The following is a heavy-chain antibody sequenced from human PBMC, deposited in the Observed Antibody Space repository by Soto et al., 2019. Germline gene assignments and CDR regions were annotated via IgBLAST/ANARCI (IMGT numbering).Heavy chain of an antibody. CDR2: IWYDGSNK. CDR3: ARSNEDGITIFGVVYYYMDV. V-gene: IGHV3-33*01. D-gene: IGHD3-3*01. Sequence: GGSLRLSCAASGFTFSSYGMHWVRQAPGKGLEWVAVIWYDGSNKYYADSVKGRFTISRDNSKNTLYLQMNSLRAEDTAVYYCARSNEDGITIFGVVYYYMDVWGKGTTVTVSS. CDR1: GFTFSSYG. J-gene: IGHJ6*03.